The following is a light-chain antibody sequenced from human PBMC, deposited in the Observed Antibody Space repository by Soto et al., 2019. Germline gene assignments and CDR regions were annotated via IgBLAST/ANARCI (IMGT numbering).Light chain of an antibody. V-gene: IGLV1-51*01. CDR1: SSNIEENH. CDR3: GTWDSSLTAGV. CDR2: DND. J-gene: IGLJ2*01. Sequence: QSVLTQPPSVSAAPRQKVTISCSGSSSNIEENHVSSYQQRPGTAPRLLIYDNDKRPSGIPDRFSGSKSGTSATLGITGLQTGDEADYYCGTWDSSLTAGVFGGGTKLTVL.